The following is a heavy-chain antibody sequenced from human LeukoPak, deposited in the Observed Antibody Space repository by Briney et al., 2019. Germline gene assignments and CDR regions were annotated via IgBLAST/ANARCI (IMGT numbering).Heavy chain of an antibody. CDR1: GFTFSTSS. D-gene: IGHD6-19*01. V-gene: IGHV3-30*14. Sequence: QPGGSLRLSCAASGFTFSTSSMHWVRQAPGKGLEWVAVVSYDASKQYYADSVKGRFTISRDNSKNTLYLQMSSLRAEDTAVYYCARVLSSGWYYDYWGQGTLVTVSS. CDR3: ARVLSSGWYYDY. J-gene: IGHJ4*02. CDR2: VSYDASKQ.